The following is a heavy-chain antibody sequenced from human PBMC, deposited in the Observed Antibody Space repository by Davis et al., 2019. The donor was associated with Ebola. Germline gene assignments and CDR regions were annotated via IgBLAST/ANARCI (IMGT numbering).Heavy chain of an antibody. D-gene: IGHD4-17*01. CDR1: GFTFSTYA. V-gene: IGHV3-74*01. Sequence: HTGGSLRLSCAASGFTFSTYAMTWVRQAPGKGLVWVSRINGDGSSTSYADSVKGRFTISRDNAKNTLYLQMNSLRAEDTAVYYCARDFDYGGGYWGQGTLVTVSS. CDR3: ARDFDYGGGY. J-gene: IGHJ4*02. CDR2: INGDGSST.